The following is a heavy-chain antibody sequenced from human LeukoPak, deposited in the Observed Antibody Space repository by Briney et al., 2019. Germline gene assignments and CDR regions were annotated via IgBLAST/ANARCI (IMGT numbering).Heavy chain of an antibody. V-gene: IGHV3-73*01. CDR2: IRGKGFSDPP. D-gene: IGHD2-15*01. CDR3: ARMTASGGSCYSCYFDY. Sequence: PGGSLRLSCAASGFTFSDSAIHWVRQASGKGLEWVGRIRGKGFSDPPAYAASVKDRFTISRDDSESTAYLQMNSLKAEDTAVYYCARMTASGGSCYSCYFDYWGHGTLVTVSS. J-gene: IGHJ4*01. CDR1: GFTFSDSA.